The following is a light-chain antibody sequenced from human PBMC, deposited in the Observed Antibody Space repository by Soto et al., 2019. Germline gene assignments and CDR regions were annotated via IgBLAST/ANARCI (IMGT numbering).Light chain of an antibody. V-gene: IGKV3-20*01. J-gene: IGKJ2*03. CDR2: ATS. CDR1: QSLSSNY. CDR3: QQYGDYNSPRYS. Sequence: EIVLTQSPGTLSLSPGDRVTLSCRDSQSLSSNYLAWYQQKPGQAPRLLIYATSARATGIPDRFSGSGSGTDFTLTISRLEPEDFAMYYCQQYGDYNSPRYSFGQGTRLEI.